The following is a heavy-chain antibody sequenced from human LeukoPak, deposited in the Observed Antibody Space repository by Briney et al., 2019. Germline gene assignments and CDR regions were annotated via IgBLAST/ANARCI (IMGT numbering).Heavy chain of an antibody. CDR3: ARYRDYGGVAYFDS. Sequence: AETLSLTCTVSGGSIRGYYWSWVRQPAGKGLEYIGCIYTSRSANYNPSLKNRFTMSLDMYQNQFFLTLTSLRAADPPVYYFARYRDYGGVAYFDSWGEGALVTVSS. D-gene: IGHD4-23*01. CDR1: GGSIRGYY. V-gene: IGHV4-4*07. CDR2: IYTSRSA. J-gene: IGHJ4*02.